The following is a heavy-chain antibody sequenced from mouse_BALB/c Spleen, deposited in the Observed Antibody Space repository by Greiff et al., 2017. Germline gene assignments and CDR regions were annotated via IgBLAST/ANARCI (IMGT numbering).Heavy chain of an antibody. J-gene: IGHJ4*01. V-gene: IGHV3-6*02. CDR1: GYSITSGYY. Sequence: DVQLQESGPGLVKPSQSLSLTCSVTGYSITSGYYWNWIRQFPGNKLEWMGYISYDGSNNYNPSLKNRISITRDTSKNQFFLKLNSVTTEDTATYYCAREAHYYAMDYWGQGTSVTVSS. CDR2: ISYDGSN. CDR3: AREAHYYAMDY.